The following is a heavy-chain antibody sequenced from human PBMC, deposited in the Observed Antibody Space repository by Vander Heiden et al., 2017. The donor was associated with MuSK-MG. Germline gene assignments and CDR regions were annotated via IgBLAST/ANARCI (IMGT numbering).Heavy chain of an antibody. D-gene: IGHD3-16*01. CDR1: GFPFRDYY. CDR2: LSDREDTV. Sequence: QVQLVESGGSLANPGGSLRPSCAASGFPFRDYYMSCIRQAPGKGLEWVSYLSDREDTVDYADSVRGRFTISRDNAKNSLYLQMNSLRGEDTAVYYCAAGLRADYWGQGTLVTVSS. V-gene: IGHV3-11*01. CDR3: AAGLRADY. J-gene: IGHJ4*02.